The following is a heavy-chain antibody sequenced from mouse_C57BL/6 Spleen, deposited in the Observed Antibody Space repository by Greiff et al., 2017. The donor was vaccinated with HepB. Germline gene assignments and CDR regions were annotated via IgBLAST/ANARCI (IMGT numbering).Heavy chain of an antibody. D-gene: IGHD1-1*01. Sequence: VQLQQSGPGLVQPSPPLSIPCTASGFSFTSYGVHWVRQSPGKGLEWLGVIWRGGSTDYNAAFMSRLSITKDNSKIQVFFKMNSLQADDTAIYYCAKRDDYDSSYDEVAMGYWGQGASVTVSS. CDR3: AKRDDYDSSYDEVAMGY. J-gene: IGHJ4*01. V-gene: IGHV2-5*01. CDR2: IWRGGST. CDR1: GFSFTSYG.